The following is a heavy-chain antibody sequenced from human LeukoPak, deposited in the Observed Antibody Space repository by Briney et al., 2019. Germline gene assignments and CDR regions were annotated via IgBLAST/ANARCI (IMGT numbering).Heavy chain of an antibody. CDR1: GYTFTGYY. Sequence: GASVKVSCKASGYTFTGYYMHWVRQAPGQGLEWMGWINPNSGDTNYARKFQGRVTMTRDTSISTAYMELSRLRSDDTAVYYCARVGPSGYYYYYMDVWDKGTTVTVSS. D-gene: IGHD3-10*01. V-gene: IGHV1-2*02. CDR3: ARVGPSGYYYYYMDV. J-gene: IGHJ6*03. CDR2: INPNSGDT.